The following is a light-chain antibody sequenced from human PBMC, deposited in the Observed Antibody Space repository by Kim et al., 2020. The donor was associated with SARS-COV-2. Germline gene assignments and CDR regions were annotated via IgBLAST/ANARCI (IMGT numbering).Light chain of an antibody. Sequence: VALGQTARITCGGNDSGSINVRRDQQKTGQAPVLVIYRESNRPSGIPERVSGSNSGNTATLTISRAQAGDEADYYCQVWDSSTRVFGGGTQLTVL. CDR2: RES. V-gene: IGLV3-9*01. CDR3: QVWDSSTRV. CDR1: DSGSIN. J-gene: IGLJ3*02.